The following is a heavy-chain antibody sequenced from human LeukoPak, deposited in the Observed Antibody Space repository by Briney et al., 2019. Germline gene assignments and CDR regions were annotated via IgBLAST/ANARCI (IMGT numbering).Heavy chain of an antibody. CDR2: ISYDGSNK. J-gene: IGHJ3*02. V-gene: IGHV3-30-3*01. CDR3: ARVRDMFQDGAFDI. D-gene: IGHD5-24*01. Sequence: GGSLRLSCAASGFTFSSYAMHWVRQAPGKGLEWVAVISYDGSNKYYADSVKGRFTISRDNSKNTLYLQMNSLRAEDTAVYYCARVRDMFQDGAFDIWGQGTMVTVSS. CDR1: GFTFSSYA.